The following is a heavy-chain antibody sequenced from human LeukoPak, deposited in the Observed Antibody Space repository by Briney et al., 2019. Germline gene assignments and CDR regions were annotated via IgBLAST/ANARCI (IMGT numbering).Heavy chain of an antibody. J-gene: IGHJ4*02. Sequence: QPGGSLRLSCAASGFTVSSNYMSWVRQAPGKGLEWVSVIYSGGSTYYADSVKGRFTISRDNSKNTLYLQINSLRAEDTAVYYCARGIAAAGTALYNWGQGTLLTVSS. V-gene: IGHV3-53*01. CDR1: GFTVSSNY. CDR3: ARGIAAAGTALYN. CDR2: IYSGGST. D-gene: IGHD6-13*01.